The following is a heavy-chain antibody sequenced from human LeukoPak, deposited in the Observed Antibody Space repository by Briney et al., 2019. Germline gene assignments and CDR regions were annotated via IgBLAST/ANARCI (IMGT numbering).Heavy chain of an antibody. CDR2: IYYSGST. CDR3: AKLFESGIYNNFFHY. Sequence: SETLSLTCTVSGGSISSYYWSWIRQPPGKGLEWIGYIYYSGSTNYNPSLKSRVTISVDASKNQFSLKLSSVTAADTAVYYCAKLFESGIYNNFFHYWGQGTLVTVFS. CDR1: GGSISSYY. D-gene: IGHD3-10*01. V-gene: IGHV4-59*01. J-gene: IGHJ4*02.